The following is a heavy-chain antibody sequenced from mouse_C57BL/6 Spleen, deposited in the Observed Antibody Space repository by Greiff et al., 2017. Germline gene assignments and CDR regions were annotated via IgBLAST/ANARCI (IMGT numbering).Heavy chain of an antibody. CDR3: ARAMGGTDYFDY. J-gene: IGHJ2*01. Sequence: QVQLKQPGAELVKPGASVKMSCKASGYTFTSYWITWVKQRPGQGLEWIGDIYPGSGSTNYNEKFKSKATLTVDTSSSTAYMQLSSLTSEDSAVYYCARAMGGTDYFDYWGQGTTLTVSS. V-gene: IGHV1-55*01. D-gene: IGHD4-1*01. CDR2: IYPGSGST. CDR1: GYTFTSYW.